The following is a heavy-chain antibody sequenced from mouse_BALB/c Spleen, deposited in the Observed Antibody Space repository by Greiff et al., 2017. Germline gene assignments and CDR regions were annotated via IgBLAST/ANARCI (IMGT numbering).Heavy chain of an antibody. CDR2: IRNKANGYTT. V-gene: IGHV7-3*02. D-gene: IGHD2-2*01. J-gene: IGHJ4*01. CDR1: GFTFTDYY. CDR3: ARDLLWLRRGDYYAMDY. Sequence: EVQLVESGGGLVQPGGSLRLSCATSGFTFTDYYMSWVRQPPGKALEWLGFIRNKANGYTTEYSASVKGRFTISRDNSQSILYLQMNTLRAEDSATYYCARDLLWLRRGDYYAMDYWGQGTSVTVSS.